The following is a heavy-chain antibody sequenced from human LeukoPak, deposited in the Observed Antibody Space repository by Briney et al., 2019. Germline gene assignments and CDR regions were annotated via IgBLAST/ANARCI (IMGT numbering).Heavy chain of an antibody. J-gene: IGHJ5*02. CDR1: GGSFRGYY. V-gene: IGHV4-34*01. D-gene: IGHD3-10*01. Sequence: PSETLSLTCAVYGGSFRGYYWSWIRQPPGKGLEWIGEINHSGSTNYNPSLKSRVTISVDTSKNQFSLKLSSVTAADTAVYYCARGRRFYYYGSGSYSRNWFDPWGQGTLVTVSS. CDR3: ARGRRFYYYGSGSYSRNWFDP. CDR2: INHSGST.